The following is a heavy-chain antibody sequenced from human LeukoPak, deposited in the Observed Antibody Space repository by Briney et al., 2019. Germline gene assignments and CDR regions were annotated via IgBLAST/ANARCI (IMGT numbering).Heavy chain of an antibody. J-gene: IGHJ6*02. CDR1: GYTFTSYD. Sequence: ASVKVSCKASGYTFTSYDINWVRQATGQGLEWMGWMNPNSGNTGYAQKFQGRVTMTRNTSISTAYMELSSLRSEDTAVYYCARGEYGSGSYYLPSYYYYGMDVWGQGTTVTVSS. V-gene: IGHV1-8*01. D-gene: IGHD3-10*01. CDR2: MNPNSGNT. CDR3: ARGEYGSGSYYLPSYYYYGMDV.